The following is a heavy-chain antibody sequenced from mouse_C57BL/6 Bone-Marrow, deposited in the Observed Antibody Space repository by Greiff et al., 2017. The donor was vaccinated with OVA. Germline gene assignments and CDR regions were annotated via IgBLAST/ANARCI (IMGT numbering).Heavy chain of an antibody. CDR2: IHPNSGST. CDR3: ARHYDDDKDYYAMDY. J-gene: IGHJ4*01. CDR1: GYTFTSYW. D-gene: IGHD2-4*01. V-gene: IGHV1-64*01. Sequence: VKLQQPGAELVKPGASVKLSCKASGYTFTSYWMHWVKQRPGQGLEWIGMIHPNSGSTNYNEKFKSKATLTVDKSSSTAYMQLSSLTSEDSAVYYCARHYDDDKDYYAMDYWGQGTSVTVSS.